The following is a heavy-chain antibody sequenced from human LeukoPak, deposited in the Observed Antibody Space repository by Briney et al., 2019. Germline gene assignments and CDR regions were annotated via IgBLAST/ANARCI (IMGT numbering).Heavy chain of an antibody. CDR2: ISAYNGNT. V-gene: IGHV1-18*01. CDR3: ARDLYDYVWGSYRYSTYYYYYGMDV. Sequence: ASVKVSCKASGYTFTSYGISLVRQAAGQGLEWMGWISAYNGNTNYAQKLQGRVTMTTDTSTSTAYMELRSLRSDDTAVYYCARDLYDYVWGSYRYSTYYYYYGMDVWGQGTTVTVSS. D-gene: IGHD3-16*02. J-gene: IGHJ6*02. CDR1: GYTFTSYG.